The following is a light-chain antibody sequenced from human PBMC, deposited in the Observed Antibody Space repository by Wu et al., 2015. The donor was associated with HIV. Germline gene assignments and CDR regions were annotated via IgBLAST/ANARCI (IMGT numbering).Light chain of an antibody. Sequence: EIVMTQSPATLSVSPGETATLFCRASQSVSSNLAWFQQKPGQAPRLLIYGASTRATGFPARFSGGGSGTEFTLTISNMQSEDFATYYCQQYSDWPWAFGQGTKVEV. J-gene: IGKJ1*01. CDR2: GAS. V-gene: IGKV3-15*01. CDR1: QSVSSN. CDR3: QQYSDWPWA.